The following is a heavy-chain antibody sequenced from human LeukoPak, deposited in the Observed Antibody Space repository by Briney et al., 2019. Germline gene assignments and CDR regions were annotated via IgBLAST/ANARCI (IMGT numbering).Heavy chain of an antibody. Sequence: SDTLSLTCAVSGGSFSNYYWSWIRQPPGEGLEWIGEIHPYGFTNFNPSLNSRLSISVDTSKNQFYLKLTSVTAADTAVYYCSGGSDESKTGDSWGQGSLVTVSS. CDR1: GGSFSNYY. J-gene: IGHJ4*02. V-gene: IGHV4-34*01. CDR3: SGGSDESKTGDS. D-gene: IGHD3-9*01. CDR2: IHPYGFT.